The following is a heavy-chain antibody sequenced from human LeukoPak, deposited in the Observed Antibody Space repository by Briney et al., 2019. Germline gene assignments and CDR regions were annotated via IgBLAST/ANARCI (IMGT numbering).Heavy chain of an antibody. D-gene: IGHD6-13*01. CDR2: IYTSGST. CDR3: ARDHGIAAAGNWFDP. Sequence: SETLSLTCTVSGGSISSYYLSWIRQPAGKGLEWIGRIYTSGSTNYNPSLKSRVTMSVDTSKNQFSLKLSSVTAADTAVYYCARDHGIAAAGNWFDPWGQETLVTVSS. J-gene: IGHJ5*02. V-gene: IGHV4-4*07. CDR1: GGSISSYY.